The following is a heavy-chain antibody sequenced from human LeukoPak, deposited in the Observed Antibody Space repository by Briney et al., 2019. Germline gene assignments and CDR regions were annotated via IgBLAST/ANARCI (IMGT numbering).Heavy chain of an antibody. D-gene: IGHD3-10*01. CDR1: GFTFSSQW. Sequence: PGGSLRLSCAASGFTFSSQWMGWVRQAPGKGLEWVANINQGGTEKFYVDSVKGRFTISRDNAENSLYLQMNSLRAEDTAVYFCTRGGVDYWGQGTLVTVSS. CDR3: TRGGVDY. CDR2: INQGGTEK. V-gene: IGHV3-7*01. J-gene: IGHJ4*02.